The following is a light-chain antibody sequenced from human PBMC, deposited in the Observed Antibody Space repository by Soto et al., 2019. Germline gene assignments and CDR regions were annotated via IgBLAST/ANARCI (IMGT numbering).Light chain of an antibody. CDR2: AAN. J-gene: IGKJ1*01. CDR1: QSISTH. CDR3: QQSFNTPST. Sequence: DIQMTQSPSSLSASVGESLTITCRASQSISTHLNWYQQKPGKAPKLLIYAANALQSGVPSGLSGRRSGTEYTLAITNVQPEDFAIYYCQQSFNTPSTFGQGTRVE. V-gene: IGKV1-39*01.